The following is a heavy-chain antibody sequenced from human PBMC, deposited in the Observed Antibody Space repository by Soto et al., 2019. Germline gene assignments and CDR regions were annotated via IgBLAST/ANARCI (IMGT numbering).Heavy chain of an antibody. CDR2: IYYRGNT. J-gene: IGHJ4*02. Sequence: PLETLSLTCSVSGYSIISDKYYWGWIRQPPGKGLEWIGSIYYRGNTYYNPSLQTRVTISLDKSKSQFSLKLNSVTAADSAVYFCARLEGLATISYYFDFWGQGALVTVSS. V-gene: IGHV4-39*01. CDR3: ARLEGLATISYYFDF. D-gene: IGHD3-9*01. CDR1: GYSIISDKYY.